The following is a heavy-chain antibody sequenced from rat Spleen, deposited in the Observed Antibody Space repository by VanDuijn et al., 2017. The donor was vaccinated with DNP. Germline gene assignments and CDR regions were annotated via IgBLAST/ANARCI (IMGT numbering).Heavy chain of an antibody. V-gene: IGHV5-7*01. J-gene: IGHJ2*01. CDR3: ARRSSGEY. D-gene: IGHD4-3*01. CDR2: IIYVGSST. Sequence: EVQLVESGGGLIQPGRSLKLSCAASGFTFSACNMAWVRQAPKQGLEWVATIIYVGSSTYYRDSVKGRFTISRDNAKSTLYLQMDSRRSEDTATYFCARRSSGEYWGQGVMVTVSS. CDR1: GFTFSACN.